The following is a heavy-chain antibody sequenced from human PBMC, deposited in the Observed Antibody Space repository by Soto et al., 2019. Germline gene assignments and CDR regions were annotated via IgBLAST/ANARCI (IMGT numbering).Heavy chain of an antibody. Sequence: SVKVSCKASGYICTKNDVSCVLQSTGQGREWMGWMNPGSGDTGYAQKFQGRVTMTRNISIATAYMELSSLRADDTAIYYCARMASFGSLNWFDPWGQGTLVTVSS. D-gene: IGHD5-18*01. V-gene: IGHV1-8*01. CDR3: ARMASFGSLNWFDP. CDR1: GYICTKND. J-gene: IGHJ5*02. CDR2: MNPGSGDT.